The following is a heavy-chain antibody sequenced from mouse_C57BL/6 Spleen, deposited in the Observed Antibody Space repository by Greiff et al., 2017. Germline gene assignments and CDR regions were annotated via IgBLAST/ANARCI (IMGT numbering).Heavy chain of an antibody. D-gene: IGHD1-1*01. V-gene: IGHV1-53*01. CDR3: ARFITTVKNWYFDV. CDR2: INPSNGGT. J-gene: IGHJ1*03. Sequence: QVQLQQPGTELVKPGASVKLSCKASGYTFTSYWMHWVKQRPGQGLEWIGNINPSNGGTNYNEKFKSKATLTVDKSSSTADMQLSSLTSEDSAVYYCARFITTVKNWYFDVWGTGTTVTVSS. CDR1: GYTFTSYW.